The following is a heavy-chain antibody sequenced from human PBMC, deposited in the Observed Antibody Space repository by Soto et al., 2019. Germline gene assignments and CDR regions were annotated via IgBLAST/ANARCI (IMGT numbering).Heavy chain of an antibody. J-gene: IGHJ5*02. CDR1: GFSFSSYW. D-gene: IGHD3-16*01. V-gene: IGHV3-7*03. CDR3: AGDGVRNGAYNGWLDP. CDR2: IKQDGREK. Sequence: DVQLVESGGDLVQPGGSLRLSCAASGFSFSSYWMTWVRQAPGKGLEWVANIKQDGREKYYVASVKGRFTISRDNGKKLLFLQMDSLTPDDTAVYYCAGDGVRNGAYNGWLDPWGQGTLVTVSS.